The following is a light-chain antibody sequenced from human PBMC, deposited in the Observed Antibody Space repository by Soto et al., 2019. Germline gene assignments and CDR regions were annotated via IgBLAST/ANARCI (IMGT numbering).Light chain of an antibody. Sequence: QSALTQPASVSGSPGQSIAISCTGSGSDVGGYNYVSWYQQHPGKAPKLIIYGVSHRPSGVSPRFSASRSAYTASLTISGLQPEDEADYYCLSYTSANTRVFGGGTKLTVL. V-gene: IGLV2-14*01. CDR3: LSYTSANTRV. CDR2: GVS. J-gene: IGLJ3*02. CDR1: GSDVGGYNY.